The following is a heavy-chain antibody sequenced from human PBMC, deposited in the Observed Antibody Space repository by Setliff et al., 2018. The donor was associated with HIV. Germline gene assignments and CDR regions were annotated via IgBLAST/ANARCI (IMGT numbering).Heavy chain of an antibody. CDR3: AKTGEPAAAYYYYYYLDV. V-gene: IGHV3-23*01. CDR2: IIGTGLNT. D-gene: IGHD2-2*01. J-gene: IGHJ6*03. CDR1: GFTFRNYA. Sequence: GGSLRLSCAASGFTFRNYAMSWVRQAPGKGLEWVSGIIGTGLNTYNADSVKGRFTISRDNSKNTLYLHMNNLRAEDTAVYYCAKTGEPAAAYYYYYYLDVWGKGTTVTVSS.